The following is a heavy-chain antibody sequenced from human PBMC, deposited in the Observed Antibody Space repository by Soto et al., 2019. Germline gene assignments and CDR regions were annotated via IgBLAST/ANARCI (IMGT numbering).Heavy chain of an antibody. J-gene: IGHJ6*02. CDR2: ISYDGSNK. CDR3: ARDFPGGSSRYHYYYGMDV. V-gene: IGHV3-30-3*01. CDR1: GFTFSSYA. Sequence: PGGSLRLSCAASGFTFSSYAMHWVRQAPGKGLEWVAVISYDGSNKYYADSVKGRFTISRDNSKNTLYLQMNSLRAEDTAVYYCARDFPGGSSRYHYYYGMDVWGQGTTVTVSS. D-gene: IGHD6-13*01.